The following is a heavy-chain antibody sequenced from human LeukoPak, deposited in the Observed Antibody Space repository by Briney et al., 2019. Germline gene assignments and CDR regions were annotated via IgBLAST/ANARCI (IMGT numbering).Heavy chain of an antibody. V-gene: IGHV3-30*04. D-gene: IGHD5-24*01. CDR2: ISYDGSNK. CDR3: ARHHSRDGYNWSGY. J-gene: IGHJ4*02. Sequence: PGGSLRLSCAASGFTFSSYAMHWVRQAPGKGLEWVAVISYDGSNKYYADSVKGRFTISRDNAKNSLYLQMNSLRAEDTAVYYCARHHSRDGYNWSGYWGQGTLVTVSS. CDR1: GFTFSSYA.